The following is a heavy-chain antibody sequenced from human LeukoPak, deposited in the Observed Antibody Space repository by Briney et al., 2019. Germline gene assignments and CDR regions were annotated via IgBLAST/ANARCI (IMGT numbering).Heavy chain of an antibody. J-gene: IGHJ4*02. Sequence: PSETLSLTCTVSGGSISSSSYYWGWIRQPPGKGLEWIGSIYYSGSTYYNPSLKSRVTISVDSSKNQFSLKLSLVTAADTAVYYCARHGGYYDSSGYPYWGQGTLVTVSS. CDR3: ARHGGYYDSSGYPY. D-gene: IGHD3-22*01. V-gene: IGHV4-39*01. CDR1: GGSISSSSYY. CDR2: IYYSGST.